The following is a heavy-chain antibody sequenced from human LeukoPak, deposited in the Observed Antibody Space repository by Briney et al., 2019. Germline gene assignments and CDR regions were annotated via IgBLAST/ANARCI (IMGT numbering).Heavy chain of an antibody. Sequence: SETLSLTCAVYGGSFSGYYWSWIRQPPGKGLEWIGEINHSRSTNYNPSLKSRVTISVDTSKNQFSLKLSSVTAADTAVYYCARGPLVVVPAAIRYYYYYYMDVWGKGTTVTVSS. J-gene: IGHJ6*03. CDR1: GGSFSGYY. CDR3: ARGPLVVVPAAIRYYYYYYMDV. V-gene: IGHV4-34*01. CDR2: INHSRST. D-gene: IGHD2-2*01.